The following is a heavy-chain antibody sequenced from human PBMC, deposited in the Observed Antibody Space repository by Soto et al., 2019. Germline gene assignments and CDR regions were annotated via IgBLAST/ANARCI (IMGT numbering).Heavy chain of an antibody. CDR3: ARKGGTAHYDFWSGYYKGDAFDI. CDR1: GGTFSSYA. D-gene: IGHD3-3*01. J-gene: IGHJ3*02. Sequence: QVQLVQSGAEVKKPGSSVKVSCKASGGTFSSYAISWVRQAPGQGLEWMGGIIPIFGTANYAQKFQGRVTITADESTSTAYMELSSLRSEDTAVYYCARKGGTAHYDFWSGYYKGDAFDIWGQGTMVTVSS. V-gene: IGHV1-69*01. CDR2: IIPIFGTA.